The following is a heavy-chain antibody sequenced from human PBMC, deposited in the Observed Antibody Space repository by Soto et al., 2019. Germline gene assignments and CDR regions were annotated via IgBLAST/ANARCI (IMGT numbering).Heavy chain of an antibody. CDR1: GGTFSSYS. CDR3: AREPYGDYSGY. CDR2: ITPILGIA. J-gene: IGHJ4*02. Sequence: QVQLVQSGAEVKKPGSSVKVSCKASGGTFSSYSINWVRQAPGQGLEWMGRITPILGIANSAQKFQGRVTITADKSTSTAYMELSSLRYEDTAVYYCAREPYGDYSGYWGQGTLVTVSP. D-gene: IGHD4-17*01. V-gene: IGHV1-69*08.